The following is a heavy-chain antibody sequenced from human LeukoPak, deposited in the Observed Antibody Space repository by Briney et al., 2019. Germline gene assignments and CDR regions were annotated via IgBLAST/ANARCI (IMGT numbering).Heavy chain of an antibody. D-gene: IGHD2-2*02. CDR3: AKSQPFDIVVVPAAIVYGMDV. V-gene: IGHV3-23*01. CDR2: IYGSGGSE. J-gene: IGHJ6*02. CDR1: GFTFSKFT. Sequence: GGSLRLSCAASGFTFSKFTMNWVRQAPGKGLEWVSAIYGSGGSEYADSVKGRFTISRDNSKNTLYLQMNSLRAEDTAVYYCAKSQPFDIVVVPAAIVYGMDVWGQGTTVIVSS.